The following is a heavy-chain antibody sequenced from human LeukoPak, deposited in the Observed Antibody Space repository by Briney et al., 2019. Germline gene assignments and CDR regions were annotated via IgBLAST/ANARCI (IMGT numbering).Heavy chain of an antibody. Sequence: PSDTLCLTCSVSGYSISSGYYWGWFRQPPGKGLEWIGSIFRSGSTIYSPSLMGRATVPVDTSKNQFSVTLTSVTAADTAVYFCARHVGSTGYCEHWGQGTMVTVSS. CDR1: GYSISSGYY. V-gene: IGHV4-38-2*02. D-gene: IGHD3-9*01. J-gene: IGHJ3*01. CDR3: ARHVGSTGYCEH. CDR2: IFRSGST.